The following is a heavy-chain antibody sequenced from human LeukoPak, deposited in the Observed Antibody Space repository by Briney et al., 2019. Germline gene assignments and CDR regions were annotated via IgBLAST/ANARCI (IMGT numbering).Heavy chain of an antibody. CDR1: GFTVSSNY. CDR3: ARDQGCFTRY. J-gene: IGHJ4*02. CDR2: IYSGGYK. D-gene: IGHD3-10*02. V-gene: IGHV3-66*01. Sequence: GGSLRLSCAASGFTVSSNYMSWVRQAPGKGLEWVSVIYSGGYKYYSDSVKGRFTISRDNSKNTLYLQMTSLRAEDTAVYYCARDQGCFTRYWGQGTLVTVSS.